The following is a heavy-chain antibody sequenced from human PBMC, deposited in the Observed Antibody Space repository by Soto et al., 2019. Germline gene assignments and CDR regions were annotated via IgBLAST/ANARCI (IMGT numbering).Heavy chain of an antibody. D-gene: IGHD3-3*02. Sequence: SETLSLTCAVSGYSITNGYYWGWIRQPPGKVLERIGIIYHSENTYYNPSLKSRVTLSIDTSKNQFSLKLRSVTAADTAMYYCARVKLAGRGSFHDWGQGTLVTVSS. V-gene: IGHV4-38-2*01. CDR3: ARVKLAGRGSFHD. CDR2: IYHSENT. CDR1: GYSITNGYY. J-gene: IGHJ4*02.